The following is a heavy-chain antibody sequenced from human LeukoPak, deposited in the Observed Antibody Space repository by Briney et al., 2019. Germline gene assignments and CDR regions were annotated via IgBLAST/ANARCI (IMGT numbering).Heavy chain of an antibody. CDR2: TRDKANSYTT. Sequence: HPGGSLRLPCAASGFTFSDHYMDWVRQAPGKGLEWVGRTRDKANSYTTEYAASVKDRFTISRDDSEKSLYLQMNSLKTEDTAVYYCARVRYCSSTTCRGAFDIWGQGTMVTVSS. CDR1: GFTFSDHY. V-gene: IGHV3-72*01. D-gene: IGHD2-2*01. J-gene: IGHJ3*02. CDR3: ARVRYCSSTTCRGAFDI.